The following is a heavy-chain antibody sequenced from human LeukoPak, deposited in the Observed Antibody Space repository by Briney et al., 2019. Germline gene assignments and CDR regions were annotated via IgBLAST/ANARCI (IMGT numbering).Heavy chain of an antibody. J-gene: IGHJ5*02. Sequence: PGGSLRLSCAASGFTFGSYGMHWVRQAPGKGLEWVAVISYDGSNKYYADSVKGRFTISRDNSKNTLYLQMNSLRAEDTAVYYCAKDLGEMTTVTWNWFDPWGQGTLVTVSS. CDR3: AKDLGEMTTVTWNWFDP. D-gene: IGHD4-11*01. CDR1: GFTFGSYG. CDR2: ISYDGSNK. V-gene: IGHV3-30*18.